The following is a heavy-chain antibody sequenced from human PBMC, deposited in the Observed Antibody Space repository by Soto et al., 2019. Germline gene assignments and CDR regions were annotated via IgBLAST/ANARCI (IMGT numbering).Heavy chain of an antibody. CDR1: DFTFSSYA. J-gene: IGHJ4*02. D-gene: IGHD3-22*01. CDR3: ARDRDYFDIRYFDY. CDR2: ISYNGDNK. V-gene: IGHV3-30-3*01. Sequence: QVPLVESGGGVVQPGRSLRLSCVGSDFTFSSYAMHWVRQAPGKGLEWVAVISYNGDNKYYADSVKGRFTISRDNSKHTLYLQMNSLRAEDTAVYYCARDRDYFDIRYFDYWGQGTLVTVSS.